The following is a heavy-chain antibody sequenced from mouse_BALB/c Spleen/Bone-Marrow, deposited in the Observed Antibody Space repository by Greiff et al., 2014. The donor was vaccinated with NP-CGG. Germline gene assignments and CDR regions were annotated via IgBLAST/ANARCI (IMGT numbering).Heavy chain of an antibody. CDR1: GYTFTSYY. CDR2: INPNNDGT. Sequence: VQLVESGAELVKPGASVKLSCKASGYTFTSYYMYWVKQRPGQGLEWIGEINPNNDGTSFNEKFKSKATLTVDKSSSTAYMQLSSLTSEDSAVYYRARAAYDPYAMDYWGQGTSVTVSS. D-gene: IGHD2-3*01. CDR3: ARAAYDPYAMDY. J-gene: IGHJ4*01. V-gene: IGHV1S81*02.